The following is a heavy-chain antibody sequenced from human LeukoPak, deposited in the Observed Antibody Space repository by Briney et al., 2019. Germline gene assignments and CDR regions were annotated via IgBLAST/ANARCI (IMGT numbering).Heavy chain of an antibody. CDR3: ARDKKTGYCSSTSCHRRPYYYYYYMDV. Sequence: SETLSLTCTVSGYSISSGYYWGWIRQPPGKGLEWIGSIYHSGSTYYNPSLKSRVTISVDTSKNQFSLKLSSVTAADTAVYYCARDKKTGYCSSTSCHRRPYYYYYYMDVWGKGTTVTVSS. V-gene: IGHV4-38-2*02. CDR1: GYSISSGYY. CDR2: IYHSGST. J-gene: IGHJ6*03. D-gene: IGHD2-2*01.